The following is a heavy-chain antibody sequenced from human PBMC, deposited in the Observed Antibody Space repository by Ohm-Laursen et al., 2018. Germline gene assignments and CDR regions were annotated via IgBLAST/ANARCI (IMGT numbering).Heavy chain of an antibody. CDR1: GYTFTNYY. J-gene: IGHJ4*02. CDR3: ARVLWRAVAANGPLGY. CDR2: INTGGGST. V-gene: IGHV1-46*01. Sequence: ASVKVSCKASGYTFTNYYMHWVRQAPGQGLEWMGIINTGGGSTSHAQKFQGRLTMTRDTSTSTVYMELSSLRSDDTAVYYCARVLWRAVAANGPLGYWGQGTLVTVSS. D-gene: IGHD6-19*01.